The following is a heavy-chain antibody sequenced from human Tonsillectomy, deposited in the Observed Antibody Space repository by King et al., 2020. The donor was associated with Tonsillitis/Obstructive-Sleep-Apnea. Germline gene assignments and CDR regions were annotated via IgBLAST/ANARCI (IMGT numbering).Heavy chain of an antibody. Sequence: VQLVESGGGVIQPGRSLRLSCAASGFTFGIYGMHWVRQTADKGLEWVAVIWYDGSKTFYADSVKGRFTISRDNSKNTLYLQMNSLRADDTAVYYCARDKWPRRWFNIICSSLDYWGQGTLVTVSS. D-gene: IGHD2-8*01. V-gene: IGHV3-33*01. CDR3: ARDKWPRRWFNIICSSLDY. CDR1: GFTFGIYG. J-gene: IGHJ4*02. CDR2: IWYDGSKT.